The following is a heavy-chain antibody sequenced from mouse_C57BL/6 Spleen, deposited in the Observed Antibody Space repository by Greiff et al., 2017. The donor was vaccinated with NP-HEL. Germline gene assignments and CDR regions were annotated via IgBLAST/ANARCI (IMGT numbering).Heavy chain of an antibody. J-gene: IGHJ4*01. V-gene: IGHV1-64*01. D-gene: IGHD2-10*02. CDR1: GYTFTSYW. CDR2: IHPNSGST. CDR3: ARKYYAMDY. Sequence: QVQLKQSGAELVKPGASVKLSCKASGYTFTSYWMHWVKQRPGQGLEWIGMIHPNSGSTNYNEKFKSKATLTVDKSSSTAYMQLSSLTSEDSAVYYCARKYYAMDYWGQGTSVTVSS.